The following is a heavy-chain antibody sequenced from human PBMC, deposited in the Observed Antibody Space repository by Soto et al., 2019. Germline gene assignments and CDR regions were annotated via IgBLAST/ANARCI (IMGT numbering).Heavy chain of an antibody. J-gene: IGHJ6*02. CDR3: ARVRRFVGRGRQLVSCRCYGMDV. CDR1: GGSFSGYY. D-gene: IGHD6-13*01. V-gene: IGHV4-34*01. CDR2: INHSGST. Sequence: QVQLQQWGAGLLKPSETLSLTCAVYGGSFSGYYWSWIRQPPGKGLEWIGEINHSGSTNYNPSLKSRVTISVDTSKNQFSLKLSSVTAADTAVYYCARVRRFVGRGRQLVSCRCYGMDVWGQGTTVTVSS.